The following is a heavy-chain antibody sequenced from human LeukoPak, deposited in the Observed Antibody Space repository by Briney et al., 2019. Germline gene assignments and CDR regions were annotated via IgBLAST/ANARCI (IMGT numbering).Heavy chain of an antibody. CDR2: IYTSGST. CDR1: GGSISSGSYY. J-gene: IGHJ4*02. CDR3: ARDSSSWYSVSLDY. D-gene: IGHD6-13*01. Sequence: PPETLSLTCTVSGGSISSGSYYWSWIRQPAGKGLEWIGRIYTSGSTNYNPSLKSRVTISVDTSKNQFSLKLSSVTAADTAVYYCARDSSSWYSVSLDYWGQGTLVTVSS. V-gene: IGHV4-61*02.